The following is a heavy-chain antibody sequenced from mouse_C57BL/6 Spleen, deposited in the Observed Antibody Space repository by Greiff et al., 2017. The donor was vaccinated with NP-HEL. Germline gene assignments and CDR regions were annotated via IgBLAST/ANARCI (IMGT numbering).Heavy chain of an antibody. J-gene: IGHJ3*01. CDR2: ISSGSSTI. V-gene: IGHV5-17*01. CDR3: ASDYTWFAY. CDR1: GFTFSDYG. D-gene: IGHD2-12*01. Sequence: VQLQQSGGGLVKPGGSLKLSCAASGFTFSDYGMHWVRQAPEKGLEWVAYISSGSSTIYYADTVKGRFTISRDNAKNTLFLQMTSLRSEDTAMYYCASDYTWFAYWGQGTLVTVSA.